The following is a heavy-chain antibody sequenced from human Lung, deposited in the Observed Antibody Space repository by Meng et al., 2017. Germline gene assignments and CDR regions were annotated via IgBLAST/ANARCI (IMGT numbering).Heavy chain of an antibody. CDR2: MSFDGAQI. Sequence: QGELVESGGGVVQPVGSSRLSCASSGFTFNTYSMHWVRQAPGKGLEWVSLMSFDGAQIYYSDSVRGRFTISRDNSKNTLYLQMNSLRAEDTAVYYCARDKPPNDVWGRGTLVTVSS. CDR3: ARDKPPNDV. CDR1: GFTFNTYS. V-gene: IGHV3-30*01. J-gene: IGHJ2*01.